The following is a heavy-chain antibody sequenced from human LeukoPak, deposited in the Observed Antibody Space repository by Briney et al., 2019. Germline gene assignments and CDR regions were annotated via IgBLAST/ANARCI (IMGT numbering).Heavy chain of an antibody. J-gene: IGHJ4*02. V-gene: IGHV4-39*07. CDR2: IYYSGST. Sequence: SETLSLTCTVSGGSISSSSYYWGWIRQPPGKGLEWIGSIYYSGSTYYNPSLKSRVTMSVDTSKNQFSLKLSSVTAADTAAYYCAGLRMTTGEGYWGQGTLVTVSS. CDR3: AGLRMTTGEGY. D-gene: IGHD4-17*01. CDR1: GGSISSSSYY.